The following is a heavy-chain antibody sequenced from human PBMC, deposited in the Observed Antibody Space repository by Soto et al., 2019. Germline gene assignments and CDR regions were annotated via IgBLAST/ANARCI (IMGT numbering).Heavy chain of an antibody. V-gene: IGHV4-39*01. CDR1: GGSMTRSGYY. J-gene: IGHJ4*02. D-gene: IGHD2-2*02. CDR2: VYNNGQT. Sequence: SETLSLTCTVAGGSMTRSGYYWGWIRQPPGNELQYIGSVYNNGQTYYNPSLTSPVTISIDTSKNQFSLSLRSVTAADTAVYYCARAPLYPDYWGRGTLVTVSS. CDR3: ARAPLYPDY.